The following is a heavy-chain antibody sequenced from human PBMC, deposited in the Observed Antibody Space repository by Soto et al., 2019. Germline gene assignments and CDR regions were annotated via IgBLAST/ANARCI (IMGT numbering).Heavy chain of an antibody. Sequence: QVQLVESGGGLVKPGGSLRLSCAASGFTFSDYYMSWIRQAPGKGLEWVSYISSSSSYTNYADSVKGRFTISRDNAKNSLYLKMKSLRAEDTAVYYCARHLQKDYGDSYFDYWGQGTLVTVSS. V-gene: IGHV3-11*06. D-gene: IGHD4-17*01. CDR2: ISSSSSYT. CDR1: GFTFSDYY. CDR3: ARHLQKDYGDSYFDY. J-gene: IGHJ4*02.